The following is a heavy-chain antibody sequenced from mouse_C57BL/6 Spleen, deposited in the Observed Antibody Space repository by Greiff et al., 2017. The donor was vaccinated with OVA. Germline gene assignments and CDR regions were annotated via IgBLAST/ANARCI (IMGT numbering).Heavy chain of an antibody. Sequence: VMLVESGPGLVQPSQSLSITCTVSGFSLTSYGVHWVRQSPGKGLEWLGVIWSGGSTDYNAAFISRLSISKDNSKSQVFFKMNSLQADDTAIYYCARAELGGDYAMDYWGQGTSVTVSS. V-gene: IGHV2-2*01. CDR1: GFSLTSYG. D-gene: IGHD4-1*01. CDR3: ARAELGGDYAMDY. CDR2: IWSGGST. J-gene: IGHJ4*01.